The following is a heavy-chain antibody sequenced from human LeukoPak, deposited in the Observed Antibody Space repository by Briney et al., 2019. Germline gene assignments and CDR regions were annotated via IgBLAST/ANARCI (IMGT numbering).Heavy chain of an antibody. CDR2: IKPDGSEK. CDR1: GITFSGNW. CDR3: ARDRDWSFDY. J-gene: IGHJ4*02. V-gene: IGHV3-7*05. D-gene: IGHD3/OR15-3a*01. Sequence: PGGSLRLSCADSGITFSGNWMSWVRQAPGKGLEWVANIKPDGSEKYYVDSVRGRFTISRDNAENSLYLETNSLRAEDTAVYYCARDRDWSFDYWGQGTLVTVSS.